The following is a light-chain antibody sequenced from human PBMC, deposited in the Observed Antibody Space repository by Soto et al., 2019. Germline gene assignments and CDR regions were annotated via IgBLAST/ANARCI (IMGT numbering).Light chain of an antibody. Sequence: QSALTQPASVSGSPGQSITISCTGTSSDVGGYNYVSWYQHHPGKAPKLIIYEGTNRPSGVSNPFSGSKSGNTASLTISGLQPEDDAVYYGSSYTTSNTRQIVFGTGTKLTVL. CDR3: SSYTTSNTRQIV. J-gene: IGLJ1*01. CDR1: SSDVGGYNY. V-gene: IGLV2-14*01. CDR2: EGT.